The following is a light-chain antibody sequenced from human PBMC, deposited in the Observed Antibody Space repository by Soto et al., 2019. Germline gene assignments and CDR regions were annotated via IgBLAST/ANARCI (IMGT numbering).Light chain of an antibody. Sequence: AIQMTQSPSSLSASVGDRLTITCRASQDVRNYVGWYQQKPGKAPKFLIYGASSLETGIPSRFSGSGYGTEFTLTINSLLPEDFATYFCLQNYNWPWTFGQGTKVEV. V-gene: IGKV1-6*01. CDR2: GAS. CDR1: QDVRNY. J-gene: IGKJ1*01. CDR3: LQNYNWPWT.